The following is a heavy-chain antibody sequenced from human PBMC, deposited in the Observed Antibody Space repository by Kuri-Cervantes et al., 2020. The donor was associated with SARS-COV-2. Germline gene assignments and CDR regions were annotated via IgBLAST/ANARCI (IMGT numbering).Heavy chain of an antibody. CDR1: GGSFSGYY. V-gene: IGHV4-34*01. CDR3: ARDRGGYYMDV. J-gene: IGHJ6*03. CDR2: INHSGST. D-gene: IGHD3-10*01. Sequence: SETLSLTCAVYGGSFSGYYWSWIRHPPGTGRGWIGEINHSGSTNYNPSLKSRVTISVDTSTHQFSLKLSSVTAADTAVYCCARDRGGYYMDVWGKGTTVTVSS.